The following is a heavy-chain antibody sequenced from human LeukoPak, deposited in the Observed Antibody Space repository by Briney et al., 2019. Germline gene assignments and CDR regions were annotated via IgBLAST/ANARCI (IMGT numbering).Heavy chain of an antibody. Sequence: PSETLSLTCAVYGGSFSGYYWSWIRQPPGKGLEWIGEINHSGSTNYNPSLKSRVTISVDTSKNQFSLKLSSVTAADTAVYYCARGPIPLYYYDSSGSQTLFDYWGQGTLVTVSS. V-gene: IGHV4-34*01. J-gene: IGHJ4*02. CDR1: GGSFSGYY. CDR2: INHSGST. D-gene: IGHD3-22*01. CDR3: ARGPIPLYYYDSSGSQTLFDY.